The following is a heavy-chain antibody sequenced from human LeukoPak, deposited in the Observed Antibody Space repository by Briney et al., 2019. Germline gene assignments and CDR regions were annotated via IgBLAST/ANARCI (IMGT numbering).Heavy chain of an antibody. CDR2: INPNSGGT. Sequence: GASVTVSCKASGYTFTGYYMHWVRQAPGQGLEWMGWINPNSGGTNYAQKFQGRVTMTRDTSISTAYMELSRLRSNDTAAYYCALGLRSDWFDPWGKGTLVAVSS. CDR1: GYTFTGYY. D-gene: IGHD3-10*02. CDR3: ALGLRSDWFDP. V-gene: IGHV1-2*02. J-gene: IGHJ5*02.